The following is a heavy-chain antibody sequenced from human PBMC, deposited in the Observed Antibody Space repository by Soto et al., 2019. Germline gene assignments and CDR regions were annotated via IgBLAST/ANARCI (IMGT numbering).Heavy chain of an antibody. CDR2: INPNSGGT. CDR1: GYTFTGYY. Sequence: GASVKVSCKASGYTFTGYYMHWVRQAPGQGLEWMGWINPNSGGTNYAQKFQGRVTMTRDTSISTAYMELSRLRSDDTAVYYCARSFDYYYGSGSFDYWGQGTLDTVSS. CDR3: ARSFDYYYGSGSFDY. D-gene: IGHD3-10*01. V-gene: IGHV1-2*02. J-gene: IGHJ4*02.